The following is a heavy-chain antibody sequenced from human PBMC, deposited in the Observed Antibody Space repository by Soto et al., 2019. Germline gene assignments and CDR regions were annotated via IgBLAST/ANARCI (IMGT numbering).Heavy chain of an antibody. CDR1: GITFTAYA. Sequence: GGSLRLSCAASGITFTAYAMSWVRQAPGKGLEWVSSISGSGGSTYYADSVKGRLTISRDNSKNTLYLQMNSLRAEDTAVYYCATIIIPAATNVYWGQGTLVTVSS. J-gene: IGHJ4*02. V-gene: IGHV3-23*01. CDR2: ISGSGGST. CDR3: ATIIIPAATNVY. D-gene: IGHD2-2*01.